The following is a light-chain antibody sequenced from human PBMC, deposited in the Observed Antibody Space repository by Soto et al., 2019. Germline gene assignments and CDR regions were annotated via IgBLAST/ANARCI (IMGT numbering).Light chain of an antibody. CDR1: QTFSSTY. J-gene: IGKJ4*01. CDR3: QQYGSSPLT. CDR2: SAS. Sequence: ETVLTQSPDTLSLSPEETATLSCRASQTFSSTYLAWYQQKPGHPPRLLIYSASTRATGIPDRFSGSGSGTEYTLTISRLEPEDFAVYYCQQYGSSPLTFRGGTRVEIK. V-gene: IGKV3-20*01.